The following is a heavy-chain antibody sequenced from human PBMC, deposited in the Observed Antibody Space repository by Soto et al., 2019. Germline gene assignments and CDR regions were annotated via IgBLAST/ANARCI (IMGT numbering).Heavy chain of an antibody. V-gene: IGHV5-51*01. Sequence: GESLKISCKGSGYSFTSYWIGWVRQMPGEGLEWMGIIYPGDSDTRYSPSFQGQVTISADKSISTAYLQWSSLKASDTAMYYCARQVDGSGSYYTKKTYNWFDPWGQGTLVTVSS. J-gene: IGHJ5*02. CDR2: IYPGDSDT. D-gene: IGHD3-10*01. CDR1: GYSFTSYW. CDR3: ARQVDGSGSYYTKKTYNWFDP.